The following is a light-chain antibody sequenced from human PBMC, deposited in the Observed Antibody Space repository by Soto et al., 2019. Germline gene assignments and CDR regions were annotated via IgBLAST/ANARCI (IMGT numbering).Light chain of an antibody. Sequence: EIVMTQSPVTLSVSPRERVTLSCRASQSVSNNLAWYQQRSGQAPRLLIYGASTRVTGIPARFSGSGSGTEFTLTISSLQSEDFAIYYCQQYNNWPPVTFGQGTRLDIK. V-gene: IGKV3-15*01. J-gene: IGKJ5*01. CDR3: QQYNNWPPVT. CDR2: GAS. CDR1: QSVSNN.